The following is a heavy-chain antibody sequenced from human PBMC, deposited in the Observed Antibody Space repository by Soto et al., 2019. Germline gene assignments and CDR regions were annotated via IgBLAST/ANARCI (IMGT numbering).Heavy chain of an antibody. CDR2: ISGYSGDT. V-gene: IGHV1-18*01. CDR3: ARYRSTSAAYDF. Sequence: QVQLVQSGPEVKKPGASVKVSCKTSGYAFTNFGLSWVRQAPGQGLEWMAWISGYSGDTVYAQNLQGRITMTTDTSTSTAYLEVRGLRSDDTAIYFCARYRSTSAAYDFWGQGTLVTVSS. CDR1: GYAFTNFG. D-gene: IGHD6-13*01. J-gene: IGHJ4*02.